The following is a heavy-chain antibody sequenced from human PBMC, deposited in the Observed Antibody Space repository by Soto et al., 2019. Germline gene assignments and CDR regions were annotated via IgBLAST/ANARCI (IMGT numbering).Heavy chain of an antibody. CDR1: GYTFSSIG. J-gene: IGHJ4*02. CDR3: ARDLDGSGSYLTNY. CDR2: ISPHKDDT. D-gene: IGHD3-10*01. Sequence: QVQLVQSGAEVKKPGASVTVSCKTSGYTFSSIGISWVRQAPGQGLEWMGWISPHKDDTYYAQRLQGRVTMTTDTSTSTAYMALRSLRSDDTAVYFCARDLDGSGSYLTNYWGQGTLVTVSS. V-gene: IGHV1-18*01.